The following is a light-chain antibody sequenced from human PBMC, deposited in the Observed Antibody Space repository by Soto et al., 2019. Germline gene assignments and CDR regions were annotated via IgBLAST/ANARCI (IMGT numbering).Light chain of an antibody. CDR2: GAS. V-gene: IGKV1-39*01. CDR1: QSISGY. Sequence: DIHMTQSPSSLSASVGDRVTITCRASQSISGYLNWYQQKPGKAPKVLISGASTLHNGVPSRFSGRGSGTDFNLKISGLQQDDFENYYCLQYCNFTEPFGKGPKVDIK. CDR3: LQYCNFTEP. J-gene: IGKJ1*01.